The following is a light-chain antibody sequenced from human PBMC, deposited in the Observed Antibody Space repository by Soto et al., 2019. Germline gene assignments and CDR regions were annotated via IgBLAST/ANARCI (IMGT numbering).Light chain of an antibody. CDR3: SSYTSSSTWV. Sequence: QSVLTQPASVSGSPGQSITIPCTGTTTDVGGYNYVSWYQQHPGKAPKLLIYEVSNRPSGVSDRFSGSKSGNTASLTISGLQAEDEADYYCSSYTSSSTWVFGGATNLTVL. J-gene: IGLJ2*01. CDR1: TTDVGGYNY. V-gene: IGLV2-14*01. CDR2: EVS.